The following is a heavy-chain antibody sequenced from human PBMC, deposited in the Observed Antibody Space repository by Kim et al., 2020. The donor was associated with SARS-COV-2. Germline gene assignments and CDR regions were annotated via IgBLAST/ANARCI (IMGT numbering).Heavy chain of an antibody. Sequence: GGSLRLSCAASGFILSDYWMFWVRQAPGQGLVWVSHIKYDGTTTAYADSVKGRFTISRDVAKNTVYLQMNSLRVEDTAMYYCARRYRSFDFRDFWGRGTL. CDR2: IKYDGTTT. J-gene: IGHJ4*02. V-gene: IGHV3-74*03. CDR1: GFILSDYW. CDR3: ARRYRSFDFRDF. D-gene: IGHD3-16*02.